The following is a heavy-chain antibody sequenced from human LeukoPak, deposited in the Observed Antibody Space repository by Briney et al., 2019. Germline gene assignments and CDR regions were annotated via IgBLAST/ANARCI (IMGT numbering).Heavy chain of an antibody. V-gene: IGHV4-38-2*02. CDR1: GYSISSGYY. CDR3: ARVGYSLAFDY. D-gene: IGHD2-15*01. Sequence: SETLSLTCTVSGYSISSGYYWGWIRQPPGKGLEWIGSIYHSGSTYYNPSLKSRVTISVDKSKNQFSLKLSSVTAADTAVYYCARVGYSLAFDYWGQGTLVTVSS. CDR2: IYHSGST. J-gene: IGHJ4*02.